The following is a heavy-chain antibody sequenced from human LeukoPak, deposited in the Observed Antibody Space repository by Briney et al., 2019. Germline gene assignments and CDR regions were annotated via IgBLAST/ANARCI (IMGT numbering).Heavy chain of an antibody. J-gene: IGHJ4*02. CDR3: ARGRPRLTYYYGSGSYLDY. V-gene: IGHV6-1*01. CDR2: TYYRSKWYN. D-gene: IGHD3-10*01. Sequence: SGPGLVKPSQTLSLTCAISGDSVSSNSAAWNWFRQSPSRGLEWLGRTYYRSKWYNDYAVSVKSRITINPDTSKNQFSLQLNSVTPEDTAVYYCARGRPRLTYYYGSGSYLDYWGQGTLVTVSS. CDR1: GDSVSSNSAA.